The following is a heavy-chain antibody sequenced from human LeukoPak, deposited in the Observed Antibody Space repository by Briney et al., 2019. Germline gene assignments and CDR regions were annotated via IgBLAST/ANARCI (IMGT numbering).Heavy chain of an antibody. CDR3: ARRPNWNYSNWFDP. J-gene: IGHJ5*02. D-gene: IGHD1-7*01. CDR1: GASISSSSYY. V-gene: IGHV4-39*01. Sequence: SETLSLTCTVSGASISSSSYYWGWIRQPPGKRLEWIGNIYYSESTYYNPSLKSRVTMSIDTSRNQFSLKLRSVTAADTAVYYCARRPNWNYSNWFDPWGQGTLVTVSS. CDR2: IYYSEST.